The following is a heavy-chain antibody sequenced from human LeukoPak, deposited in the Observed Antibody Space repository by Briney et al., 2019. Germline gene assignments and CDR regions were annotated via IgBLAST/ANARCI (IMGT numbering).Heavy chain of an antibody. CDR3: ASLYSSSWYSPDY. D-gene: IGHD6-13*01. J-gene: IGHJ4*02. V-gene: IGHV3-53*01. CDR2: IYSGGST. Sequence: GGSLRLSCAASRFIFSNYGVNWVRQAPGKGLEWVSVIYSGGSTYYADSVKGRFTISRDNSKNTLYLQMNSLRAEDTAVYYCASLYSSSWYSPDYWGQGTLVTVSS. CDR1: RFIFSNYG.